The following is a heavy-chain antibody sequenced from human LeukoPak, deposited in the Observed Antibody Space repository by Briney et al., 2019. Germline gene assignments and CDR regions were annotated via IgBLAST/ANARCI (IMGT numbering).Heavy chain of an antibody. CDR2: IYPGDSDT. CDR1: GYSFTSYW. Sequence: GESLKISCKGSGYSFTSYWIGWVRHMPGKGLEWMGIIYPGDSDTRYSPSFQGQVTISADKSISTAYLQWSSLKASDTAMYYCARIIRIAAAGNAYDYWGQGTLVTVSS. CDR3: ARIIRIAAAGNAYDY. J-gene: IGHJ4*02. D-gene: IGHD6-13*01. V-gene: IGHV5-51*01.